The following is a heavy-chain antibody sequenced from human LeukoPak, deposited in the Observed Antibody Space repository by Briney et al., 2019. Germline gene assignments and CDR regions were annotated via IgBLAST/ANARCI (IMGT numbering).Heavy chain of an antibody. CDR3: GLLWFGELYGYGMDV. CDR2: INPNSGGT. Sequence: GASVKVSCKASGYTFTGYYMHWVRQAPGQGLEWMGWINPNSGGTNYAQKFQGGVTMTRDTSISTAYMELSRLRSDDTAVYYCGLLWFGELYGYGMDVWGQGTTVTVSS. V-gene: IGHV1-2*02. J-gene: IGHJ6*02. D-gene: IGHD3-10*01. CDR1: GYTFTGYY.